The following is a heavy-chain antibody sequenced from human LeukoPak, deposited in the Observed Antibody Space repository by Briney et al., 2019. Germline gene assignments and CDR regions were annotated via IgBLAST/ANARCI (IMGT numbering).Heavy chain of an antibody. D-gene: IGHD6-13*01. CDR3: ARHEDSSSWSLYYYYGMDV. CDR1: GGSISSSSYY. V-gene: IGHV4-39*01. CDR2: IYYSGST. J-gene: IGHJ6*02. Sequence: SSETLSLTCTVSGGSISSSSYYWGWIRQPPGKGLEWIGSIYYSGSTYYNPSLKSRVTISVDTSKNQFSLKLSSVIAADTAVYYCARHEDSSSWSLYYYYGMDVWGQGTTVTVSS.